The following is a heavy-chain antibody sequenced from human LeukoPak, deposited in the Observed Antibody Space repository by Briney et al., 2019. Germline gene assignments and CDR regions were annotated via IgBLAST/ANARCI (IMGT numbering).Heavy chain of an antibody. V-gene: IGHV3-64*01. CDR3: ARDGEYCGGDCSPRWYFDL. Sequence: GGSLTLSCAASGLTLSSYAMRWVRQAPGEGLEYVSAFSSNGNNTYYANSVKGRFTISRDNSNNTQYLQMGSLRAEDMAVYYCARDGEYCGGDCSPRWYFDLWGRGTLVTVSS. CDR2: FSSNGNNT. D-gene: IGHD2-21*02. CDR1: GLTLSSYA. J-gene: IGHJ2*01.